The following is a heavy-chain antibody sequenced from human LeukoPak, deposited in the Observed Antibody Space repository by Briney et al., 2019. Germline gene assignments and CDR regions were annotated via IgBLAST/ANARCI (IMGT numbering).Heavy chain of an antibody. J-gene: IGHJ3*01. CDR1: GSSISGYY. Sequence: SETLSLTCNVSGSSISGYYWSWIRQPPGKGLEWVGYVYDSGNTNYNPSLRSRVTISIDTSKSQFSLKLTSVTSADTAVYSCARLLDNDISGDPDTFDVWGQGTTVIVSS. D-gene: IGHD3-22*01. V-gene: IGHV4-59*01. CDR2: VYDSGNT. CDR3: ARLLDNDISGDPDTFDV.